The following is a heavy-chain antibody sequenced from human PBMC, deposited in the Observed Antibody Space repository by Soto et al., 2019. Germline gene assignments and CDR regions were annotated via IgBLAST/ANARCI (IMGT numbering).Heavy chain of an antibody. V-gene: IGHV3-48*03. J-gene: IGHJ5*02. D-gene: IGHD3-3*01. CDR2: ISSSGSTI. Sequence: PGGSLRLSCAASGFTFSSYEMNWVRQAPGKGLEWVSYISSSGSTIYYADSVKGRFTISRDNAKNSLYLQMNSLRAEDTAVYYCARGRSDFWSGYQFDPWGQGTLVTVSS. CDR1: GFTFSSYE. CDR3: ARGRSDFWSGYQFDP.